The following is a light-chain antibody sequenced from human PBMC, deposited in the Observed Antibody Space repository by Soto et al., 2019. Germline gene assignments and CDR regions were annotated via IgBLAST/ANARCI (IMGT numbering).Light chain of an antibody. V-gene: IGKV1-5*01. CDR1: QRIGSW. CDR3: QQYNSYPRT. Sequence: DIQMTQSPSTLSAFVGDRVTITCRASQRIGSWLAWYQQKPGKAPNLLIYDASSLESGVPSRFSGSGSGTEFSLTVSSLQPDDFATYYCQQYNSYPRTFGQGTKVEIK. CDR2: DAS. J-gene: IGKJ1*01.